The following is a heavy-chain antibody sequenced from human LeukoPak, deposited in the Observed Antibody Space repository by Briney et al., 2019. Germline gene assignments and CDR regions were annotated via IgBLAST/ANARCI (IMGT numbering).Heavy chain of an antibody. CDR3: ARDRYYDFWSGYYPPYYYYGMDV. CDR2: INANGDGT. J-gene: IGHJ6*02. V-gene: IGHV3-64*01. Sequence: GGSLRLSCAASGFTFSSYAMHWVRQAPGKGLESVSSINANGDGTYNANSVKGRFTISRDNSKNTLYLQMNSLRAEDTAVYYCARDRYYDFWSGYYPPYYYYGMDVWGQGTTVTVSS. D-gene: IGHD3-3*01. CDR1: GFTFSSYA.